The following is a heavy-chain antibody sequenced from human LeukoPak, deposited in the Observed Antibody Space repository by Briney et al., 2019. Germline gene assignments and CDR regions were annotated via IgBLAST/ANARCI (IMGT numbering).Heavy chain of an antibody. V-gene: IGHV3-23*01. CDR1: GFTFSNYA. CDR2: ITGSGGST. J-gene: IGHJ4*02. D-gene: IGHD3-10*01. Sequence: PGGSLRLSCAASGFTFSNYAMTWVRQAQGKGLQWVSTITGSGGSTYYADSVKGRFTISRDNSKNTLYLQMNSLRAEDTAVYYYAKELSSSVYWGQGTLVTVSS. CDR3: AKELSSSVY.